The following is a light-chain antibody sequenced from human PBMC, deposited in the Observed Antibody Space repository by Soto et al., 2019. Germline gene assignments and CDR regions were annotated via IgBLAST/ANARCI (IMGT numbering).Light chain of an antibody. V-gene: IGLV2-14*01. J-gene: IGLJ1*01. CDR3: SSYTTSSTRV. Sequence: QSALTQPASVSGSPGQSIIISCTGTSSDVGGYNYVSWYQQHPGKAPKLMIYDVSNRPSGVSYRFSGSKSGNTASLTISGLQAEDEADYYCSSYTTSSTRVFGTGTKVTVL. CDR2: DVS. CDR1: SSDVGGYNY.